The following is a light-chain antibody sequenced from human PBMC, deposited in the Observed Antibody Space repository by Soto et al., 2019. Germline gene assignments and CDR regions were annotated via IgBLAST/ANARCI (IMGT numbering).Light chain of an antibody. Sequence: SVLNQSPGTLSLCPGERATLSCRASQSVSSNYLAWYQQKPGQAPRLLIYGASTRATGIPDRFSGSGSGTDFTLTISRLEPEDSAVYYCQQYGSSPTWTFGQGTKVDIK. CDR3: QQYGSSPTWT. CDR2: GAS. V-gene: IGKV3-20*01. J-gene: IGKJ1*01. CDR1: QSVSSNY.